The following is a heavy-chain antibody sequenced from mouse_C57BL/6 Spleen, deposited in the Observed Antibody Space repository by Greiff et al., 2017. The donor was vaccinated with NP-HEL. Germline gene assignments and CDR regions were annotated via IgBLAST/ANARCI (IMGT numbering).Heavy chain of an antibody. CDR3: ASGFTTVGATGAMDY. Sequence: EVQLQQSGAELVKPGASVKLSCTASGFNIKDYYMHWVKQRTEQGLEWIGRIDPEDGETKYDPKFQGKATITADTSSNTAYLQLSTLTSEDTAVYYCASGFTTVGATGAMDYWGQGTSVTVSS. CDR1: GFNIKDYY. J-gene: IGHJ4*01. CDR2: IDPEDGET. V-gene: IGHV14-2*01. D-gene: IGHD1-1*01.